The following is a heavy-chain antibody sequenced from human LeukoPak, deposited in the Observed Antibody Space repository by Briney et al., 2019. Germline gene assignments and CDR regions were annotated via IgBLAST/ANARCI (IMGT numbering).Heavy chain of an antibody. J-gene: IGHJ4*02. CDR1: GGSIGSYY. CDR2: IYYSGTT. CDR3: ARHAHLERLQQIFYFDY. D-gene: IGHD3-3*01. Sequence: SETLSLTCTVSGGSIGSYYWSWIRQPPGEGLEWIGYIYYSGTTNYNPSLKSRVTISLDTSKTQFSLKLSSVTAADTAVYYCARHAHLERLQQIFYFDYWGQGILVTVSS. V-gene: IGHV4-59*08.